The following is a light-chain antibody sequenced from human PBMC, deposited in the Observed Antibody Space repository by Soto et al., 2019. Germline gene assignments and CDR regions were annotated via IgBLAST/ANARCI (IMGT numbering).Light chain of an antibody. J-gene: IGKJ5*01. CDR1: QSVTSSS. Sequence: EIVLTQFPGTLSLSPVERATLSCRASQSVTSSSLAWYQQKAGRAPRVLIYGASNRATGIPDRFSGSGSGTDFTLTITSLEPEDFAVYYCQQYGSSPRTFGQGTRLEIK. CDR2: GAS. CDR3: QQYGSSPRT. V-gene: IGKV3-20*01.